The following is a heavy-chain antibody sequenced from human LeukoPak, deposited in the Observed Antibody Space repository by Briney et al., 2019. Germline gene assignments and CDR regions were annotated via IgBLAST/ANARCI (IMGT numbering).Heavy chain of an antibody. D-gene: IGHD1-26*01. V-gene: IGHV3-23*01. CDR2: ISGSGGST. Sequence: PGGSLRLSCAASGFTFSSYAMSWVRQAPGKGLEWVSAISGSGGSTSYADSVRGRFTISRDNAKNTLYLQMNSLRAEDTAVYYCARDAWELQEFDYWGQGTLVTVSS. J-gene: IGHJ4*02. CDR3: ARDAWELQEFDY. CDR1: GFTFSSYA.